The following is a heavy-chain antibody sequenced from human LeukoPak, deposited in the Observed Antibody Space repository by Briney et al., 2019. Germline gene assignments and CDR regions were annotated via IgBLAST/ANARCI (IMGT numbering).Heavy chain of an antibody. D-gene: IGHD6-13*01. CDR1: GGTFSSYA. CDR2: IIPIFGTT. V-gene: IGHV1-69*06. J-gene: IGHJ6*03. Sequence: ASVKVSCRTSGGTFSSYAITWVRQTPGQGLEWMGGIIPIFGTTNYAQKFQDRVTITADKSTSTAYMKLSSLRSEDTAVYYCARVVGLTGYSSNWYSGYYYYMDVWGKGTTVTVSS. CDR3: ARVVGLTGYSSNWYSGYYYYMDV.